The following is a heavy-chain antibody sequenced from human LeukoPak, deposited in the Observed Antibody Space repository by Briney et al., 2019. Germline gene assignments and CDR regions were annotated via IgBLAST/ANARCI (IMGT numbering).Heavy chain of an antibody. J-gene: IGHJ4*02. D-gene: IGHD6-13*01. CDR1: GYTFTSNY. CDR2: ISPSGGST. V-gene: IGHV1-46*01. CDR3: AKSQQLAIFDY. Sequence: ASVKVSCKAFGYTFTSNYMHWVRQAPGQGPEWMGVISPSGGSTTYAQKFQGRVTMTRDISTSTVYMELSSLRSEDTAVYYCAKSQQLAIFDYWGQGTLVTVSS.